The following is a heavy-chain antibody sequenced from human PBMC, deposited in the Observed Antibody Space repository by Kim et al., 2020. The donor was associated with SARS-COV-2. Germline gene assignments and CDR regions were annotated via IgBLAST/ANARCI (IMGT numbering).Heavy chain of an antibody. CDR2: IYPGDSDT. CDR3: ARHGLWSGYYIPEQQNYYYYYGMDV. Sequence: GESLKISCKGSGYSFTSYWIGWVRQMPGKGLEWMGIIYPGDSDTRYSPSFQGQVTISADKSISTAYLQWSSLKASDTAMYYCARHGLWSGYYIPEQQNYYYYYGMDVWGQGTTVTVSS. V-gene: IGHV5-51*01. J-gene: IGHJ6*02. D-gene: IGHD3-3*01. CDR1: GYSFTSYW.